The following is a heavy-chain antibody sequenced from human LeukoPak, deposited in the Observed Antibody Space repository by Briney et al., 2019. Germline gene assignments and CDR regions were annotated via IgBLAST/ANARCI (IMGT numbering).Heavy chain of an antibody. CDR1: GAYFTNYY. V-gene: IGHV4-59*01. Sequence: SEALSLTCTVSGAYFTNYYWSFIRQPPGKGLEWIGFSSYNGNTNYNPSLKSRVTISVDMSKNQFSLRLKSVTAADTAVYYCARGALLWFGAKMEYYFDSWGQGTPLTVSS. J-gene: IGHJ4*02. CDR2: SSYNGNT. CDR3: ARGALLWFGAKMEYYFDS. D-gene: IGHD3-10*01.